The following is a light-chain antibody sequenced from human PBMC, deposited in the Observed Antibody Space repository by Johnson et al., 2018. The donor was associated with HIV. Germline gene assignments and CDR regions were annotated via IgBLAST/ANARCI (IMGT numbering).Light chain of an antibody. J-gene: IGLJ1*01. CDR1: TSNIGNNY. CDR2: ENN. V-gene: IGLV1-51*02. Sequence: QSVLTQPPSVSAAPGQKVTISCSGSTSNIGNNYVSWYQHLPGTAPKLLICENNKRPSGIPDRFSGSKSGTSATLGITGLQTGDEADYYCGTWNSSLSAHYVFGTATKLTVL. CDR3: GTWNSSLSAHYV.